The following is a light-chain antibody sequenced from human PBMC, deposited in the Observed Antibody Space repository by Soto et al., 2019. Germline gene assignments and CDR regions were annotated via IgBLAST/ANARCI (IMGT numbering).Light chain of an antibody. Sequence: ESVLTESPATLASCPVARVTLSCWASQYINTRLAWYQHRPGQAPRLLIYQTSIRAAGIPARFSASGSGTDFTLTISDVQPEDFALYYCHQRQSWPRTFGQGTKVDIK. CDR3: HQRQSWPRT. CDR1: QYINTR. J-gene: IGKJ1*01. V-gene: IGKV3-11*01. CDR2: QTS.